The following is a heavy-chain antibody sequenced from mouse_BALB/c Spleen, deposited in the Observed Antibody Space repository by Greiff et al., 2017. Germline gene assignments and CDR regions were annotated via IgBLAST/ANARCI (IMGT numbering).Heavy chain of an antibody. J-gene: IGHJ3*01. Sequence: VQLKQSGTVLARPGASVKMSCKASGYTFTSYWMHWVKQRPGQGLEWIGAIYPGNSDTSYNQKFKGKAKLTAVTSTSTAYMELSSLTNEDSAVYYCTNPSTMITTGFAYWGQGTLVTVSA. CDR2: IYPGNSDT. V-gene: IGHV1-5*01. CDR3: TNPSTMITTGFAY. CDR1: GYTFTSYW. D-gene: IGHD2-4*01.